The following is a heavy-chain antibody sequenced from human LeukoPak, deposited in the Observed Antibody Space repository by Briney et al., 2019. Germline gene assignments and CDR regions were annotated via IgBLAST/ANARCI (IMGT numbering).Heavy chain of an antibody. D-gene: IGHD5-18*01. J-gene: IGHJ4*02. Sequence: SQCLSLTWTVSGYSISIGYNWAWIRQPPGKGLEWIGRIYHSGITYYNPSLTSRATISVAPSRNRFSLKLTFLPADAPAGYYCARPSARGYSYGRSDFDCCGQGSMVTDCS. CDR3: ARPSARGYSYGRSDFDC. CDR1: GYSISIGYN. V-gene: IGHV4-38-2*02. CDR2: IYHSGIT.